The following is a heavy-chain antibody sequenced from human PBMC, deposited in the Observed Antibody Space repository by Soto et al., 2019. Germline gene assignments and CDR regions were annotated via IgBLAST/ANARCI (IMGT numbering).Heavy chain of an antibody. J-gene: IGHJ6*02. CDR2: ISGSGDTT. Sequence: GVSLRLSCAPSGFTSSSYAMIWVRQAPGRGLEWVSAISGSGDTTYSEESVKGRFTITRDNWKKTLYLKMNSLRAEDTAVYFCAQDSVVVVRGLTIYGMDVWGQGTTVTVSS. V-gene: IGHV3-23*01. CDR3: AQDSVVVVRGLTIYGMDV. CDR1: GFTSSSYA. D-gene: IGHD3-10*01.